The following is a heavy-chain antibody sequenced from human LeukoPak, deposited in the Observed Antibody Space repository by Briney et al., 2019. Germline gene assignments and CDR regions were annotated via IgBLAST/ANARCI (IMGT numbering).Heavy chain of an antibody. Sequence: GESLKISCKGSGSSFTNYWIGWVRQMPGKGLEWMGIIYPGDSDTRYSPSFQGQVTISVDKSISTAYLQWSSLKASDTAMYYCARPGQAANYYDSSGYCYWGQGTLVTVSS. CDR2: IYPGDSDT. J-gene: IGHJ4*02. D-gene: IGHD3-22*01. V-gene: IGHV5-51*01. CDR1: GSSFTNYW. CDR3: ARPGQAANYYDSSGYCY.